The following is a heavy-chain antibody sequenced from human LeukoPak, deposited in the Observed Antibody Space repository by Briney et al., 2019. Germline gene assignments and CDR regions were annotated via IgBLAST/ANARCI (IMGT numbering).Heavy chain of an antibody. J-gene: IGHJ4*02. CDR3: AKDPYSSSWFPFDY. Sequence: GGSLRLSCAASGFTFSSYAMSWVRQAPGKGLEWVSAISGSGGSTYYADSVKGRFTISRNNSKNTLYLQMNSLRAEDTAVYYCAKDPYSSSWFPFDYWGQGTLVTVSS. CDR2: ISGSGGST. D-gene: IGHD6-13*01. V-gene: IGHV3-23*01. CDR1: GFTFSSYA.